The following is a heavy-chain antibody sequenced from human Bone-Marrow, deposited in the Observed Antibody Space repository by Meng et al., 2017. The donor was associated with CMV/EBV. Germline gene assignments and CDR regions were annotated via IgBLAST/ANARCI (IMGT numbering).Heavy chain of an antibody. CDR2: ISYDGSNK. Sequence: GESLKISCAASGFTFSSYAMHWVRQAPGKGLEWVAVISYDGSNKYYADSVKGRFTISRDNSKNTLYLQMNSLRAEDTAVYYCAKFVVVPAATDDWGQGTLVTVSS. J-gene: IGHJ4*02. CDR1: GFTFSSYA. D-gene: IGHD2-2*01. V-gene: IGHV3-30*04. CDR3: AKFVVVPAATDD.